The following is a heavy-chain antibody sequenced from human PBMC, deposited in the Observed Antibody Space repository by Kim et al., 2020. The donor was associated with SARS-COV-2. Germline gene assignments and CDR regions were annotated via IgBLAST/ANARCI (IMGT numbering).Heavy chain of an antibody. V-gene: IGHV3-15*01. CDR2: IKSKTDGGTT. J-gene: IGHJ6*03. Sequence: GGSLRLSCAASGFTFSNAWMSWVRQAPGKGLEWVGRIKSKTDGGTTDYAAPVKGRFTISRDDSKNTLYLQMNSLKTEDTAVYYCTTPPETYRIAVAGAYYYYYMDVWGKGTTVTVSS. CDR1: GFTFSNAW. D-gene: IGHD6-19*01. CDR3: TTPPETYRIAVAGAYYYYYMDV.